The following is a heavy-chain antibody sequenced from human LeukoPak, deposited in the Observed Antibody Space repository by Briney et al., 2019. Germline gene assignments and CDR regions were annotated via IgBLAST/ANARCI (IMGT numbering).Heavy chain of an antibody. J-gene: IGHJ4*02. CDR2: INGNGAST. CDR3: AKDQTYSYCYLDS. CDR1: GFSFNDHA. V-gene: IGHV3-23*01. Sequence: GGSLRLSCAASGFSFNDHAMSWVRQAPGKGLEWVSGINGNGASTYYSDSVKGRFTISRDNSKNTVYLRMSSLRADDTATYYCAKDQTYSYCYLDSWGQGALVTVSS. D-gene: IGHD5-18*01.